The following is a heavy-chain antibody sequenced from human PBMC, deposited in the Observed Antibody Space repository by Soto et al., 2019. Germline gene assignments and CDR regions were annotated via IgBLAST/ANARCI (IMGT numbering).Heavy chain of an antibody. D-gene: IGHD6-6*01. CDR2: IWYDGSNK. J-gene: IGHJ6*02. CDR1: GFTLSSYG. V-gene: IGHV3-33*01. CDR3: ARGSSSSSLYYYYGMDV. Sequence: QVQLVESGGGVVQPGRSLRLSCAASGFTLSSYGMHWVRQAPGKGLEWVAVIWYDGSNKYYADSVKGRFTISRDNPKNTLYLQMNSLRAEDTAVYYCARGSSSSSLYYYYGMDVWGQGTTVTVSS.